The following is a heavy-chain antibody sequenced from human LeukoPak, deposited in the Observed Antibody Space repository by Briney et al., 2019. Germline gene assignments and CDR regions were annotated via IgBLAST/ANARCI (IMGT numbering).Heavy chain of an antibody. CDR3: ARTRFRRITMVRGVIGFDY. CDR2: INHSGST. V-gene: IGHV4-34*01. CDR1: GGSFSGYY. Sequence: SETLSLTCAVYGGSFSGYYWSWIRQPPGKGLEWIGEINHSGSTNYNPSLKSRVTISVDTSKNQSSLKLSSVTAADTAVYYCARTRFRRITMVRGVIGFDYWGQGTLVTVSS. D-gene: IGHD3-10*01. J-gene: IGHJ4*02.